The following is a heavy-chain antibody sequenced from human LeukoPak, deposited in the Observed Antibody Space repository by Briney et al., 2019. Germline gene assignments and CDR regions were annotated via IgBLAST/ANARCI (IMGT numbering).Heavy chain of an antibody. V-gene: IGHV3-7*04. J-gene: IGHJ4*02. Sequence: SGGSLRLSCAASGFTFSSYWMSWARQAPGKGLEWVANIKQDGSEKYYVDSVKGRFTISRDNAKNSLYLQMNSLRAEDTAMYYCARVCHCSGGSLDYWGQGTLVTVSS. D-gene: IGHD2-15*01. CDR2: IKQDGSEK. CDR3: ARVCHCSGGSLDY. CDR1: GFTFSSYW.